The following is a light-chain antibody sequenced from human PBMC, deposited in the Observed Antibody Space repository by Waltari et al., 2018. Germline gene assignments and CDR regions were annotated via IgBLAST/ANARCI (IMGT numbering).Light chain of an antibody. V-gene: IGKV3-20*01. J-gene: IGKJ2*01. Sequence: VLTQSPGTLSLSPGDRASLSGKASQRPGNNYVAWYQHKPGQAPRLVTFGASSRAAGIPDRFSGSESGTDITLAISRLEPEDFAVYCCQQYASSVLYTFGQGTRVEIK. CDR1: QRPGNNY. CDR3: QQYASSVLYT. CDR2: GAS.